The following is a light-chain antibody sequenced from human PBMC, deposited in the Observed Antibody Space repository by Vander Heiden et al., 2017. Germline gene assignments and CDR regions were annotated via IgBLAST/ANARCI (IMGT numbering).Light chain of an antibody. CDR2: DAS. Sequence: EIVLTQSPATLSLSPGERATLSCRASQSVSSYLAWYQQKPGRAPRLLIYDASNRATGIPARFSGSGSGTDFTLTISSLEPEDFAVYYCQQRSNWPPGRTFGGGTKVEIK. V-gene: IGKV3-11*01. J-gene: IGKJ4*01. CDR3: QQRSNWPPGRT. CDR1: QSVSSY.